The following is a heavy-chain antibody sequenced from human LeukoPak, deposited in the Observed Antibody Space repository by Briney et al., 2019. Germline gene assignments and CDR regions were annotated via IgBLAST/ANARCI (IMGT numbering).Heavy chain of an antibody. J-gene: IGHJ5*02. V-gene: IGHV4-39*07. CDR3: ARGITMIVVWKYDNWFDP. D-gene: IGHD3-22*01. CDR2: IYHSGRT. CDR1: GGSISSYY. Sequence: SETLSLTCTVSGGSISSYYWGWIRQPPGKGLEWIGIIYHSGRTDYNPSLKSRVTISVDTSKNQFSLKLSSVTAADTAVYYCARGITMIVVWKYDNWFDPWGQGTLVTVSS.